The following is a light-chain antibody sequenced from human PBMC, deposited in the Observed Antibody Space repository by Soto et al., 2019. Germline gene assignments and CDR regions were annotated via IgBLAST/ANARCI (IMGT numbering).Light chain of an antibody. CDR3: QQRHLWPIT. V-gene: IGKV3-11*01. CDR2: DAY. Sequence: EVVLTQSPVTLSLSPGERATLSCRASQSFRGLLAWYQQKPGQAPRLLIYDAYNRATGIPPRFSGSGSGTDFTRTFSSLEPEDSAVYYCQQRHLWPITFGQGTRLEIK. CDR1: QSFRGL. J-gene: IGKJ5*01.